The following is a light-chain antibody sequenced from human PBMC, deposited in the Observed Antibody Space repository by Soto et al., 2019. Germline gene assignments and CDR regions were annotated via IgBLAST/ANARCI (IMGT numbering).Light chain of an antibody. CDR2: GAS. CDR3: QQRSNWPAIT. V-gene: IGKV3-11*01. Sequence: EIVLTQPPGTLSLSPGERASLPCTSSQSCGGSYLAWYQQKPGQAPRLLIYGASTRASDTPARFSGGGSGPDFTLTISSLEAEDFAVYFCQQRSNWPAITFGQGTRLEIK. CDR1: QSCGGSY. J-gene: IGKJ5*01.